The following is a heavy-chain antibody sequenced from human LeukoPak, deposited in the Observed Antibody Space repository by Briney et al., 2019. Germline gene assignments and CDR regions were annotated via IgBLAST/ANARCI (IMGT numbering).Heavy chain of an antibody. CDR2: INHSGST. Sequence: KSSETLSLTCAVYGGSFSGYYWSWIRQPPGKGLEWIGEINHSGSTNYNPSLKSRVTISVDTSKNQFSLKLSSVTAADTAVYYCARQYSYGFRAAAYWGQGTLVTVSS. J-gene: IGHJ4*02. V-gene: IGHV4-34*01. CDR1: GGSFSGYY. CDR3: ARQYSYGFRAAAY. D-gene: IGHD5-18*01.